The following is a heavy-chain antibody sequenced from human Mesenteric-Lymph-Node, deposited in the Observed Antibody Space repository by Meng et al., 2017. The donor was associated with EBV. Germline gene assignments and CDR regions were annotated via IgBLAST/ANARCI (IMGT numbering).Heavy chain of an antibody. V-gene: IGHV1-46*01. CDR1: GYTFTSYY. J-gene: IGHJ5*02. D-gene: IGHD3-10*01. CDR2: INPSGGST. Sequence: QVQLVQSGVEVQKPGDSGKVSWKAYGYTFTSYYMHWVRQAPGQGLEWMGIINPSGGSTSYAQKFQGRVPMTRDTSTSTVYMELSSLRSEDTAVYYCARDVMVQGVRWFDPWGQGTLVTVSS. CDR3: ARDVMVQGVRWFDP.